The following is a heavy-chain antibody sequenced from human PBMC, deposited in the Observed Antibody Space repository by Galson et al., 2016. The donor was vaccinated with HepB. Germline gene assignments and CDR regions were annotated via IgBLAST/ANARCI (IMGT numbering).Heavy chain of an antibody. D-gene: IGHD3-10*01. CDR2: IDHSETT. J-gene: IGHJ6*02. Sequence: ETLSLTCTVSGASIVSAHWCSWVRQPPGKGLEWIGEIDHSETTHYNPSLESRVSISVDNSKNQFSLKLSSVTAADTAVYYCASEDYSFRYWGQGTTVTVSS. V-gene: IGHV4-4*02. CDR1: GASIVSAHW. CDR3: ASEDYSFRY.